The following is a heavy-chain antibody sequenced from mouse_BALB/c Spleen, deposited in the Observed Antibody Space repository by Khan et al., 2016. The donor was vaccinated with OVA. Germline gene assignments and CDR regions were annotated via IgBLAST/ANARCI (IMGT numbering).Heavy chain of an antibody. CDR2: INPKNGGT. J-gene: IGHJ4*01. V-gene: IGHV1-18*01. CDR3: AKDAGRY. Sequence: EVQLQQSGPELVKPGASVKISCKTSGYTFPEYTVHWVKQSLGKSLDWIGVINPKNGGTAYNQKFKGKATLTVDKSSSTAYMEFCSLTSEDSAVYYGAKDAGRYWGQGTSVTVAS. CDR1: GYTFPEYT. D-gene: IGHD3-3*01.